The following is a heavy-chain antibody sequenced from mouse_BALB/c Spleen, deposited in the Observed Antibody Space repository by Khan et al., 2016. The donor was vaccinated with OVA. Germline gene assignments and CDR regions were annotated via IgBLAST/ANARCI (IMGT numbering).Heavy chain of an antibody. V-gene: IGHV5-17*02. CDR2: ISSGSSSI. CDR3: ARDSNFDY. CDR1: GFTFSRFG. Sequence: EVELVESGGGLVQPGGSRKLSCAASGFTFSRFGMHWVRQAPEKGLEWVAYISSGSSSIYYADTVQGRFTISRDNPKNTLFLQMTSLRSEDTAMYYCARDSNFDYWGQGTTLTVSS. J-gene: IGHJ2*01.